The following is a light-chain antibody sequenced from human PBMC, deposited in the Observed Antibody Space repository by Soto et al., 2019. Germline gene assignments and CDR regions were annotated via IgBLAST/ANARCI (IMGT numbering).Light chain of an antibody. V-gene: IGKV3-20*01. CDR3: QQYGSSFS. CDR1: QSLTSSD. J-gene: IGKJ4*01. CDR2: GAS. Sequence: EIVLTQSPGTLSLSPGERATLSCRASQSLTSSDLAWYQQKPGQAPRLLIFGASRRATGVPDRFSVGGSGTEFTLTINRLETEDFAVYYCQQYGSSFSFGGGTKVELK.